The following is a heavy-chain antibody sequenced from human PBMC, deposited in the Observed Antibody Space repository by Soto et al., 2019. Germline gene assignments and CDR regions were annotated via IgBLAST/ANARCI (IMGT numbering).Heavy chain of an antibody. J-gene: IGHJ4*02. CDR1: GFTFSSYA. D-gene: IGHD6-19*01. CDR3: ARDSMAGIGY. CDR2: RSYDGRNK. Sequence: QVQLVESGGGVVQPGRSLRLSCAASGFTFSSYAMHWVRQAPGTGLEWVAVRSYDGRNKYYADSVKGRFTISRDNSKNTLDLQMNSLRAEDTAVYYCARDSMAGIGYWGQGTLVTVSS. V-gene: IGHV3-30*04.